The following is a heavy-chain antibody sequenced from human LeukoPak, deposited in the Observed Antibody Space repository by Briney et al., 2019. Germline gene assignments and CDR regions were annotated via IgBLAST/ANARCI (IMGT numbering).Heavy chain of an antibody. D-gene: IGHD3-10*01. Sequence: GGSPRLSCAASGVTFSGPSLHWVRPAFGKGLEWVGPIKSTANGYATAYAASVKGRFTISRDDSKNTAYLQMDSLKTEDTAVYYCTGNYYGSGSYADFDYWGQGTLVTVSS. V-gene: IGHV3-73*01. J-gene: IGHJ4*02. CDR3: TGNYYGSGSYADFDY. CDR1: GVTFSGPS. CDR2: IKSTANGYAT.